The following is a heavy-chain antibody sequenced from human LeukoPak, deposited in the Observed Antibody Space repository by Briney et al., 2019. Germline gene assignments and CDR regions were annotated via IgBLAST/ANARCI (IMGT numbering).Heavy chain of an antibody. CDR1: GGSFSGYY. D-gene: IGHD6-19*01. V-gene: IGHV4-34*01. CDR3: ATTSGWPVDAFDI. Sequence: SETLSLTCAVYGGSFSGYYWSWIRQPPGKGLEWMGEINHRGSTHYNPSLKTRVTISVDTSKNQFSLKLSSVTAADTAVYYCATTSGWPVDAFDIWGQGTMVTVSS. J-gene: IGHJ3*02. CDR2: INHRGST.